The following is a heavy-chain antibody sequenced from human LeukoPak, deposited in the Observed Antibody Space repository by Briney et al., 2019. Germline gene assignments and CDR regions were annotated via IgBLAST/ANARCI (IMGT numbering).Heavy chain of an antibody. V-gene: IGHV3-21*04. Sequence: GGTLRLSCAASGFTFSSYSMNWVRQAPGKGLERVSSISSSSSYIYYADSVKGRFTISRDNAKNSLYLQMNSLRAEDTAVYYCARGGLPYGDYYYYYMDVWGKGTTVTVSS. J-gene: IGHJ6*03. CDR2: ISSSSSYI. CDR3: ARGGLPYGDYYYYYMDV. D-gene: IGHD3-16*01. CDR1: GFTFSSYS.